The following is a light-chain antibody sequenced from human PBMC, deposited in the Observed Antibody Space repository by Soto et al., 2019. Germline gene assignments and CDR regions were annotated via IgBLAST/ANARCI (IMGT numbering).Light chain of an antibody. J-gene: IGKJ1*01. CDR2: AAS. Sequence: EIVLTQSPCTLSLSRGERATLSCRSSQSVNSYYLAWYQQKPGQAPRLIIYAASRRAAGFPAMFSGSGSETDFTLTISRLEPEDFAAYYCQQYSGSPWTFGQGTKVEIK. CDR1: QSVNSYY. V-gene: IGKV3-20*01. CDR3: QQYSGSPWT.